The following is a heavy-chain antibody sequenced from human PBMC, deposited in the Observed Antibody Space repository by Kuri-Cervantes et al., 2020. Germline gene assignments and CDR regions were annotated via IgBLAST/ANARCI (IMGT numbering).Heavy chain of an antibody. Sequence: SVKVSCKASGGTFSSYAISWVRQAPGQGLEWMGGIIPIFGTANYAQKFQGRVTITADKSTSTAYMELSSLRSEDTAVYYCARAYYYDSSGYLAAFDIWGQGTMVTVSS. CDR2: IIPIFGTA. J-gene: IGHJ3*02. CDR1: GGTFSSYA. V-gene: IGHV1-69*06. CDR3: ARAYYYDSSGYLAAFDI. D-gene: IGHD3-22*01.